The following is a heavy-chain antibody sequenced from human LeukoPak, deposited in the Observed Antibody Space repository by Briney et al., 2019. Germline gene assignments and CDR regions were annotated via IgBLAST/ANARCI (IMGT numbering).Heavy chain of an antibody. CDR3: ARVNFWSGQPNMDV. J-gene: IGHJ6*03. Sequence: SETLSLTCTVSGGSISSYYWSWLRQPPRKGLEWIGYIYYSGSTNYHPSLKSRVTISVDTSKNQFSLKLSSVTAADTAVYYCARVNFWSGQPNMDVWGKGTTVTVSS. CDR1: GGSISSYY. D-gene: IGHD3-3*01. V-gene: IGHV4-59*01. CDR2: IYYSGST.